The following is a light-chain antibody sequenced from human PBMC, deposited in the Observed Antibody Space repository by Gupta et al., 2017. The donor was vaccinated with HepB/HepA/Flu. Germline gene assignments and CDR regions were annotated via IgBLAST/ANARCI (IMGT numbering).Light chain of an antibody. Sequence: EIVLTQSPATLSLSPGERATLSCRASQSVSSYLAWYQQKPGQAPRLLIYDASNRATGIPARFSGSGSGTDFTRTISSIEPEDFAGYYGQQTGHFGGGTKVEIK. V-gene: IGKV3-11*01. J-gene: IGKJ4*01. CDR1: QSVSSY. CDR2: DAS. CDR3: QQTGH.